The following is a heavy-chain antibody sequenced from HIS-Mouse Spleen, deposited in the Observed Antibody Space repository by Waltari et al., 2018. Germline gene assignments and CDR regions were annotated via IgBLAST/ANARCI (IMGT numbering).Heavy chain of an antibody. CDR2: IYPSGRT. CDR1: GYSISSGYY. J-gene: IGHJ4*02. CDR3: ASSEITIAAPSYYFDY. Sequence: QVQLQESGPGLVKPSETLSLTCTVSGYSISSGYYWGWIRQPPGKGLEWSGRIYPSGRTYYHPSLKCRVTISVDTSKNQFSLKLRSVTAADTAVYYCASSEITIAAPSYYFDYWGQGTLVTVSS. V-gene: IGHV4-38-2*02. D-gene: IGHD6-6*01.